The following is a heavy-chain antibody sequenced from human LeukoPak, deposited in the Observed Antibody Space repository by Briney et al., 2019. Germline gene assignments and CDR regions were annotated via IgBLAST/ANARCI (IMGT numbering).Heavy chain of an antibody. J-gene: IGHJ6*03. V-gene: IGHV3-48*04. D-gene: IGHD2/OR15-2a*01. Sequence: PGGSLRLSCAASGFTFSSYSMNWVRQAPGKGLEWVSYISSSSSTIYYADSVKGRFTISRDNAKNSLYLQMNSLRAEDTAVYYCARHPVLRPYPLRLYYYYYMDVWGKGTTVTISS. CDR1: GFTFSSYS. CDR3: ARHPVLRPYPLRLYYYYYMDV. CDR2: ISSSSSTI.